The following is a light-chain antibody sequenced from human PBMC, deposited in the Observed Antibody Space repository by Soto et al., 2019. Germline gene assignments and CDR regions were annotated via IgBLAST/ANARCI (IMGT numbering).Light chain of an antibody. J-gene: IGKJ1*01. V-gene: IGKV1-39*01. CDR3: QQSYSSTWT. CDR2: ATS. CDR1: QSIDNY. Sequence: DIQMTQSPSSLSASIGDRVTITCRAGQSIDNYLNWYQQKPGKAPNLLIYATSNLQSGVPSRFSGSGSGTEFTLSISSLQREDFAIYYCQQSYSSTWTFGQGTKVEIK.